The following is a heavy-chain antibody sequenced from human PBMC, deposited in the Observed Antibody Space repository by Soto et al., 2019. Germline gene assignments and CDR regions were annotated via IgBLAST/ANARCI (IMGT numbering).Heavy chain of an antibody. CDR1: GFTFSSYG. D-gene: IGHD2-15*01. J-gene: IGHJ4*02. V-gene: IGHV3-33*01. Sequence: QVQLVESGGGVVQPGRSLRLSCAASGFTFSSYGMHWVRQAPGKGLEWVAVIWYDGSNKYYADSVKGRFTISRDNSKNTLYLQMNSLRAEDTAVYYCATSRYCSGGRCYPGYDYWGQGTLVTVSP. CDR3: ATSRYCSGGRCYPGYDY. CDR2: IWYDGSNK.